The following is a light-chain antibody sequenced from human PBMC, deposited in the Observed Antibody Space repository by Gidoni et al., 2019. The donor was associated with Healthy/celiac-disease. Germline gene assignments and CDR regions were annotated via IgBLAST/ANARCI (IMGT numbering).Light chain of an antibody. CDR2: GAS. J-gene: IGKJ5*01. CDR3: QQYNNWPPIT. V-gene: IGKV3-15*01. Sequence: EIVITQSPATLSVSPGERATLSCSASQSVNSNLAWYQQKPGQAPSPLIYGASTRATGIPARFSGSGSGTEFTLTISSLQSEDFAVYYCQQYNNWPPITFGQGTRLEIK. CDR1: QSVNSN.